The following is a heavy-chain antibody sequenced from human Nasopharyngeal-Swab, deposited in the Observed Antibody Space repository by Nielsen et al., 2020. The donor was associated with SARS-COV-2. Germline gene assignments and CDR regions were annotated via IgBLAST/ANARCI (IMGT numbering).Heavy chain of an antibody. V-gene: IGHV5-51*01. D-gene: IGHD4-23*01. CDR3: AGFTVVTPDDAFDI. Sequence: GESLKISCKGSGYSFTSYWIGWVRQRPGKGPEWMGIIYPGDSDTRYSPSFQGQVTISTDKSISTAYLQWSSLKASDTAMYYCAGFTVVTPDDAFDIWGQGTMVTVSS. CDR2: IYPGDSDT. CDR1: GYSFTSYW. J-gene: IGHJ3*02.